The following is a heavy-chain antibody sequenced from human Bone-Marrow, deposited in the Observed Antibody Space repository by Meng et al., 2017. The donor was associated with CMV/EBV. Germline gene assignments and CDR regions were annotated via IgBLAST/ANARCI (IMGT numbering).Heavy chain of an antibody. J-gene: IGHJ6*02. CDR2: ISNAGRTI. D-gene: IGHD4-11*01. Sequence: GESLKISCAASGFIFSNYEMNWVRQAPGKGLEWVSYISNAGRTIHFADSVKGRFTISRDNAKNSLYLQMNSLRAEDTAVYYCARDQATVHANGMDVWGQGTSVTVSS. CDR1: GFIFSNYE. V-gene: IGHV3-48*03. CDR3: ARDQATVHANGMDV.